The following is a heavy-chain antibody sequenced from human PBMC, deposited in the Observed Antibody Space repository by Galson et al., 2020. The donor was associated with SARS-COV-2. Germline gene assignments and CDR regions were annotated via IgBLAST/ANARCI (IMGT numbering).Heavy chain of an antibody. D-gene: IGHD2-2*01. V-gene: IGHV4-61*02. CDR3: ARAAVPLTRVVVPEVYFDY. CDR1: GGSISSGSYY. J-gene: IGHJ4*02. CDR2: IYTSGST. Sequence: SETLSLTCTVSGGSISSGSYYWSWIRQPAGKGLEWIGRIYTSGSTNYNPSLKSRVTISVDTSKNQFSLKLSSVTAADTAVYYCARAAVPLTRVVVPEVYFDYWGQGTLVTVSS.